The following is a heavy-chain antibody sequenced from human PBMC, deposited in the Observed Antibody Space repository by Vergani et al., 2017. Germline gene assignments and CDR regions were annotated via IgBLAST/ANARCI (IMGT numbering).Heavy chain of an antibody. V-gene: IGHV3-66*01. J-gene: IGHJ4*02. CDR3: ARDKTAAGYYYFDY. CDR1: GFTVSSNY. Sequence: EVQLVESGGGLVQPGGSLRLSCAASGFTVSSNYMSWVRQAPGKGLEWVSVIYSGGSTYYADSVKGRFTISRDNAKNSLYLQMNSLRAEDTAVYYCARDKTAAGYYYFDYWGQGTLVTVSS. D-gene: IGHD6-13*01. CDR2: IYSGGST.